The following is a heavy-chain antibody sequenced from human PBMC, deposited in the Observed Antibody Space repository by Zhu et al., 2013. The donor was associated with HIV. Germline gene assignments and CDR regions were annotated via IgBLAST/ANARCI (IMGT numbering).Heavy chain of an antibody. CDR2: INTGDGTT. D-gene: IGHD2-15*01. J-gene: IGHJ6*02. V-gene: IGHV1-3*04. Sequence: QVQLVQSGAEVKKPGASVKVSCKASGYTFTSYAMHWVRQAPGQGLEWVGWINTGDGTTRYSQKFQGRLTITSDASASTAYMELSSLKSEDTAVFYCATRSGAFLFGSDVWGQGTTVTVSS. CDR3: ATRSGAFLFGSDV. CDR1: GYTFTSYA.